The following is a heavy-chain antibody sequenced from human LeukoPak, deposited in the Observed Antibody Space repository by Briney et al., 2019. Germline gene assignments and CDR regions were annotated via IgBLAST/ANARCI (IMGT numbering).Heavy chain of an antibody. D-gene: IGHD6-13*01. Sequence: ASVKVSCKASGYTFTSYDINWVRQATGQGLEWIGWINPNSGGTNYAQKFQGRVTMTRDTSISTAYMELSRLRSDDTAVYYCAIGAAAGTSADYWGQGTLVTVSS. J-gene: IGHJ4*02. CDR2: INPNSGGT. CDR3: AIGAAAGTSADY. V-gene: IGHV1-2*02. CDR1: GYTFTSYD.